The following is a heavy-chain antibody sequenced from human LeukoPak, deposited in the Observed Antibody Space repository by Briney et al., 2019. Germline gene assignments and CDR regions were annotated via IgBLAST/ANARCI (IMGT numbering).Heavy chain of an antibody. CDR1: GFTFSSYA. V-gene: IGHV3-23*01. Sequence: QPGVSLRLFCAASGFTFSSYAMRWVRQAPGKGREWVSAISGSCGSTYYADSVKGRFTISRDNSKNTLYLQMNSLRAEDTAVYYCASRASIAAAGPRYNWFDRWGQGTLVTVSS. CDR2: ISGSCGST. CDR3: ASRASIAAAGPRYNWFDR. D-gene: IGHD6-13*01. J-gene: IGHJ5*02.